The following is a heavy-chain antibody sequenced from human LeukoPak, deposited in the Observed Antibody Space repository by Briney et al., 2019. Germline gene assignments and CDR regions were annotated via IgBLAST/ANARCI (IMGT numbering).Heavy chain of an antibody. J-gene: IGHJ6*02. D-gene: IGHD2-2*01. CDR2: IIPILGIA. V-gene: IGHV1-69*04. CDR3: ALPGYCSSTSCSMEHYYYGMDV. Sequence: SVKVSCKASGGTFSSYAISWVRQAPGQGLEWMGRIIPILGIANYAQKFQGRVTITADKSTSTAYMELSSLRSEDTAVYYCALPGYCSSTSCSMEHYYYGMDVWGQGTTVTASS. CDR1: GGTFSSYA.